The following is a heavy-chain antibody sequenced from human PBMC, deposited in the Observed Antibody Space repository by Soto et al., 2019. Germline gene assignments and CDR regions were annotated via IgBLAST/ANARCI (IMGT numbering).Heavy chain of an antibody. Sequence: QVQLVQSGAEVKKPGSSVKVSCKASGGTFSSYAISWVRQAPGQGLEWMGGIIPIFGTANYAQKFQGRVTITADASTSAAYMELSRLRSEDTAVYYCARERLYYYDSSGTDYYYGMDVWGQGTTVTVSS. CDR1: GGTFSSYA. CDR3: ARERLYYYDSSGTDYYYGMDV. CDR2: IIPIFGTA. V-gene: IGHV1-69*01. J-gene: IGHJ6*02. D-gene: IGHD3-22*01.